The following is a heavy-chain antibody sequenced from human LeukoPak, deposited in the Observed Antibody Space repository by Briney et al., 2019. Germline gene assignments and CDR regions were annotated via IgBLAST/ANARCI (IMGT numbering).Heavy chain of an antibody. CDR1: GFTFDDYA. V-gene: IGHV3-23*01. Sequence: GRSLRLSCAASGFTFDDYAMSWVRQAPGKGLEWVSGISGSGTGGNTYYGDSVKGRFTISRDNSKNTLYLQMNSLRAEDTAVYYCAKAGSIRFDYWGQGTLVTVSS. D-gene: IGHD1-26*01. CDR2: ISGSGTGGNT. CDR3: AKAGSIRFDY. J-gene: IGHJ4*02.